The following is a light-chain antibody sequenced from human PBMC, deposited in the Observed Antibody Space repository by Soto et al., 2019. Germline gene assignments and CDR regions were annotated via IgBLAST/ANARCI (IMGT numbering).Light chain of an antibody. CDR3: FSYTSIGTYV. J-gene: IGLJ1*01. V-gene: IGLV2-14*01. Sequence: QSALTQPASVSGSPGQSITISCTGTSSDVGNYKYVSWYQQHPGKAPKLMIYEVSNRPSGVSNRFSGSKSGNTASLTISGLQAEDETDYYCFSYTSIGTYVFGTGTQLTVL. CDR1: SSDVGNYKY. CDR2: EVS.